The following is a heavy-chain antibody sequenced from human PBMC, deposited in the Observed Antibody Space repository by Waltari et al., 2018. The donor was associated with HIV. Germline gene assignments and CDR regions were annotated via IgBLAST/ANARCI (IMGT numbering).Heavy chain of an antibody. CDR2: INKYGSER. CDR3: VRDVTQIHYGVYYSALDV. V-gene: IGHV3-74*01. D-gene: IGHD3-10*01. CDR1: GFDCGSHW. Sequence: LVYTGGTKVKSGRSLSCSCHAYGFDCGSHWLTXXXHTPGKGRVWISGINKYGSERREAEYGRGRFNMSRDNAKNKLFLDMTSLSGEDSGVYFCVRDVTQIHYGVYYSALDVWGPGTTVVVSS. J-gene: IGHJ3*01.